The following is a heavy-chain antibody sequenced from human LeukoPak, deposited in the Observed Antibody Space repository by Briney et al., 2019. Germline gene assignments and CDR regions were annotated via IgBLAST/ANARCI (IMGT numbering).Heavy chain of an antibody. CDR3: ATDTETRLALDY. Sequence: ASVNVSCEVSGYTLTELSMHWVRQAPGKGLEWMGGFDPEDGETTYAQNLQGRVTMTEDTSTDIAYLELSSLRSEDTAVYYCATDTETRLALDYWGQGTLVTVSS. V-gene: IGHV1-24*01. J-gene: IGHJ4*02. CDR1: GYTLTELS. CDR2: FDPEDGET. D-gene: IGHD4-17*01.